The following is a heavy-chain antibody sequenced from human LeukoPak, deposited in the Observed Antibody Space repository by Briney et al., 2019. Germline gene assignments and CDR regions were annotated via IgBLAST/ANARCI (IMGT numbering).Heavy chain of an antibody. V-gene: IGHV4-39*07. J-gene: IGHJ6*03. D-gene: IGHD3-10*01. CDR3: ARDRIPYTMVRGVDYYYYMDV. CDR1: GGSISSSSYY. Sequence: SETLSLTCTVSGGSISSSSYYWGWIRQPPGKGLEWIGSIYYSGSTYYNPSLKSRVTISVDTSKNQFSLKLSSVTAADTAVYYCARDRIPYTMVRGVDYYYYMDVWGKGTTVTVSS. CDR2: IYYSGST.